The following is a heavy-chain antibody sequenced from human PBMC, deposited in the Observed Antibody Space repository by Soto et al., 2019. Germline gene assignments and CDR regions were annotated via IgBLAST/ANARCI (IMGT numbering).Heavy chain of an antibody. Sequence: GGSLRLSCATSGFTFSTYAMHWVRQAPGKGLEYVSAISSNGGSTYYANSVKGRFTISRDNSKNTLYLQMNSLRAEDTAVYYCAKGLGWELFPSVYFDYWGQGTLVTVSS. V-gene: IGHV3-64*04. CDR2: ISSNGGST. CDR3: AKGLGWELFPSVYFDY. CDR1: GFTFSTYA. D-gene: IGHD1-26*01. J-gene: IGHJ4*02.